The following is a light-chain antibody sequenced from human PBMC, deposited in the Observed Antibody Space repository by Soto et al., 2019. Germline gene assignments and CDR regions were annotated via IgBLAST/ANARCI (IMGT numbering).Light chain of an antibody. CDR3: QQGSDRPPEWT. J-gene: IGKJ1*01. Sequence: EIVLTQSPDTLSLSPGEVATLSCRDSQSVRSYVAWYKQKPGQAPRLLIYDTSHRAIGVPGRFSGSGSGTDFTLTISSLEPEDFALYSCQQGSDRPPEWTFGQGTHVEVK. V-gene: IGKV3-11*01. CDR1: QSVRSY. CDR2: DTS.